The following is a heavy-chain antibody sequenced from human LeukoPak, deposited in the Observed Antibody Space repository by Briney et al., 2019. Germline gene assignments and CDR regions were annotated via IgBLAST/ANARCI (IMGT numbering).Heavy chain of an antibody. CDR1: GYTFTGYY. Sequence: VASVKVSCKASGYTFTGYYMHWVRQAPGQGLEWMGWINPNSGGTNYAQKFQGRVTMTRDTSISTAYMELSRLRSDDTAVYYCARAADYDILTGYDYYYMDVWGKGTTVTVSS. CDR3: ARAADYDILTGYDYYYMDV. CDR2: INPNSGGT. V-gene: IGHV1-2*02. J-gene: IGHJ6*03. D-gene: IGHD3-9*01.